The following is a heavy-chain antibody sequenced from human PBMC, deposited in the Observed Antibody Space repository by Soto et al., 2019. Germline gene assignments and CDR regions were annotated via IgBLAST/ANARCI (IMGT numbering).Heavy chain of an antibody. Sequence: ETLTLSCAVSGVSISRNSYYWVWLRQPKGQGLVSIGSIYYSGRNYYSPSLKRRATISVDTSKNQFKLKLNSVTAADTAVYYSVNKVPTAICHCRIDPWGQGTLVTVYS. J-gene: IGHJ5*02. V-gene: IGHV4-39*01. D-gene: IGHD2-2*02. CDR1: GVSISRNSYY. CDR2: IYYSGRN. CDR3: VNKVPTAICHCRIDP.